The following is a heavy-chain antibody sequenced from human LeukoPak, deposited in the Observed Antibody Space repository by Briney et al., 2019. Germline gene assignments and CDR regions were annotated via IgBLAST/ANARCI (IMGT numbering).Heavy chain of an antibody. CDR1: GYTFTGYS. D-gene: IGHD2-8*01. Sequence: ASVKVSCKASGYTFTGYSMHWVRQAPGQGLEWMGWINPNSGGTNYAQKFQGRVTITRDPSISTAYMELSRLRSDATAGYYCHPYCTNGVWAAGYWVQGTMVSVCS. J-gene: IGHJ4*02. CDR3: HPYCTNGVWAAGY. V-gene: IGHV1-2*02. CDR2: INPNSGGT.